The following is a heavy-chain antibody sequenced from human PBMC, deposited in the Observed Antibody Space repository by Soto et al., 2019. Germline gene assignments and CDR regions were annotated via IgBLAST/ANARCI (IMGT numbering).Heavy chain of an antibody. V-gene: IGHV3-66*01. CDR3: ARDDVLYDAGRCYGVTLDF. D-gene: IGHD2-15*01. CDR2: IQSGGPT. Sequence: EVQVAAAGGGLVQPGGSLRLSCAASGFTVSSKYMSWVRQAPGAGLEWVSLIQSGGPTYYADSVKGRFTISRDTSENTVHLQMESMRDEDTGVYYWARDDVLYDAGRCYGVTLDFWCKGTTVTVSS. J-gene: IGHJ6*04. CDR1: GFTVSSKY.